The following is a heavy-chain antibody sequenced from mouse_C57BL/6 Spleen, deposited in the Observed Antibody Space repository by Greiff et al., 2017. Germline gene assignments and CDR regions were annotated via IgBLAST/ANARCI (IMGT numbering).Heavy chain of an antibody. CDR3: ARWDYGTLYAMDD. CDR2: IYPSDSET. J-gene: IGHJ4*01. CDR1: GYTFTSYW. Sequence: QVQLQQPGAELVRPGSSVKLSCKASGYTFTSYWMDWVKQRPGQGLEWIGNIYPSDSETHYNQKFQDKATLTVDKSSSTAYMQLSSLTSEDSAVYYCARWDYGTLYAMDDWGQGTSGTVSS. V-gene: IGHV1-61*01. D-gene: IGHD1-1*01.